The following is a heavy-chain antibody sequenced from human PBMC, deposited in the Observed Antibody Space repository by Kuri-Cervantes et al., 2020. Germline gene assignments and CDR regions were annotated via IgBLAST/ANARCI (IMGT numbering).Heavy chain of an antibody. CDR3: ARDLPGFDI. J-gene: IGHJ3*02. D-gene: IGHD1-14*01. Sequence: GGSLRLSCKASGYSFTSYWIAWVRQMPGKGLEWMGIIYPGDSDTRYSPSFQGQVTISADKSISTAYMELSRLRSDDTAVYYCARDLPGFDIWGQGTMVTVSS. CDR2: IYPGDSDT. CDR1: GYSFTSYW. V-gene: IGHV5-51*01.